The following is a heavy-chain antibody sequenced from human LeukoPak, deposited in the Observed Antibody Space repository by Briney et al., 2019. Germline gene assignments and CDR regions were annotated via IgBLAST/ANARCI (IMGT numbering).Heavy chain of an antibody. D-gene: IGHD6-19*01. CDR2: XXXXDGET. Sequence: GASVKVSCKVSGYTLTELSMHWVRQAPGKGLEWXXXXXXXDGETIYAQKFQGRVTMTEDTSTDTAYMELSSLRSEDTAVYYCATDSSIAVAGYYYYYGMDVWGQGTTVTVSS. CDR1: GYTLTELS. CDR3: ATDSSIAVAGYYYYYGMDV. V-gene: IGHV1-24*01. J-gene: IGHJ6*02.